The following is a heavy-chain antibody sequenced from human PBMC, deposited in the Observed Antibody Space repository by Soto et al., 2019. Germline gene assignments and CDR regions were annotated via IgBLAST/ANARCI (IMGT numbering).Heavy chain of an antibody. D-gene: IGHD5-18*01. Sequence: QVQLVQSGAEVKKPGASVTVSCRASGYTFTDYQMQWVRQAPGQGLEWMGWINPNSGSTNYAQKFQGRVTMTRDTSTRTIYMELSSLRRDDTAIYYCARRAYNYANMDVWGQGTTVTVSS. CDR2: INPNSGST. J-gene: IGHJ6*02. CDR3: ARRAYNYANMDV. CDR1: GYTFTDYQ. V-gene: IGHV1-2*02.